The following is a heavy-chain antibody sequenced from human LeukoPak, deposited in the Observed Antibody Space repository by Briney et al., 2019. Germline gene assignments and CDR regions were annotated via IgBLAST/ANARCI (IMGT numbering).Heavy chain of an antibody. V-gene: IGHV3-30-3*01. CDR3: ARDRALDY. CDR2: ISYDGSNK. CDR1: GFTFSSYA. D-gene: IGHD3-10*01. J-gene: IGHJ4*02. Sequence: GGSLRLSCAASGFTFSSYAMHWVRQAPGKGLEWVAVISYDGSNKYYADSVKGRFTISRDNSKNTLYLQMNSLRAEDTAVYYSARDRALDYWGQGTLVTVSS.